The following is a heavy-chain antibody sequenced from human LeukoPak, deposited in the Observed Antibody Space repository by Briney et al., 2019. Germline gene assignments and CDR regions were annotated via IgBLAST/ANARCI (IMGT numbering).Heavy chain of an antibody. Sequence: PSETLSLTCAVYGGSFSGYYWSWIRQPLGKGLEWIGEINHSGSTNYNPSLKSRVTISVDTSKNQFSLKLSSVTAADTAVYYCARCIAARRGGGYNWFDPWGQGTLVTVSS. CDR3: ARCIAARRGGGYNWFDP. CDR2: INHSGST. J-gene: IGHJ5*02. D-gene: IGHD6-6*01. V-gene: IGHV4-34*01. CDR1: GGSFSGYY.